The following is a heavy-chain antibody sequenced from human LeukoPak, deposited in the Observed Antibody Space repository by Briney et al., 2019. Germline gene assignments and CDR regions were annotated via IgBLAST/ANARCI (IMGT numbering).Heavy chain of an antibody. V-gene: IGHV4-34*01. Sequence: SETLSLTCAVYGGSFSGYYWSWIRQPPGKGLEWIGEINHSGSTNYNPSLKSRVTISVDTSKNQFSLKLSSVTAADTAVYYCASPGALWGQGTLVTVSS. CDR2: INHSGST. CDR3: ASPGAL. CDR1: GGSFSGYY. J-gene: IGHJ4*02.